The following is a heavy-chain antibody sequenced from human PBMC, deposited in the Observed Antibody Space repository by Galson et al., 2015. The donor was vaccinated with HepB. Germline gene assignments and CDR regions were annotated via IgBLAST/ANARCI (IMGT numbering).Heavy chain of an antibody. D-gene: IGHD6-19*01. CDR1: GFTFSSYS. J-gene: IGHJ4*02. Sequence: SLRLSCAASGFTFSSYSMHWVRQAQGKGLEWVSYISGSSYTIYYADSVKGRFTISRDNAENSLYLQMNSLRDEDTAVYSCARSGGGWYGTLFDYWGQGTLVTCSS. CDR3: ARSGGGWYGTLFDY. CDR2: ISGSSYTI. V-gene: IGHV3-48*02.